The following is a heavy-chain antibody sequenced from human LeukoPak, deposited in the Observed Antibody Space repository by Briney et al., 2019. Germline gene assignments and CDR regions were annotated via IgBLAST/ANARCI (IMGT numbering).Heavy chain of an antibody. D-gene: IGHD2-15*01. J-gene: IGHJ5*02. CDR3: ARSSMVDAASPGT. CDR1: GYTFTGYY. CDR2: INPNSGVT. V-gene: IGHV1-2*06. Sequence: ASVKVSCKASGYTFTGYYIHWVRQAPGQGLEWMGRINPNSGVTNYAQKFQGRVTMTRDTSISTAYMDLSSLTYDDTAFYYGARSSMVDAASPGTWGQGTLVTVSS.